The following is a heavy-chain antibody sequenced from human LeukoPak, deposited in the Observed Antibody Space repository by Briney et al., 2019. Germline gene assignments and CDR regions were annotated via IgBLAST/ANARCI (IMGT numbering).Heavy chain of an antibody. Sequence: PGGSLRLSCAASGFTFSTYTMNWVRQAPGKGLEWVSSITSSSSYIYYADSVKGRFTISRDNAKNSLYLQMNSLRAEDTALYYCAKDPGWQQLDYWGQGTLVTVSS. CDR1: GFTFSTYT. V-gene: IGHV3-21*04. CDR2: ITSSSSYI. D-gene: IGHD6-13*01. J-gene: IGHJ4*02. CDR3: AKDPGWQQLDY.